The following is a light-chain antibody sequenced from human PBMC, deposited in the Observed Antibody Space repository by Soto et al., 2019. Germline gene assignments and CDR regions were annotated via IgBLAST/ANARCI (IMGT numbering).Light chain of an antibody. CDR3: SSYTGSNTYV. Sequence: QSVLTQSASVSGSPGQSITISCTGTSGDVGGYNYVSWYQQHPGKAPKLLIYEVSNRPSGVSTRFSGSKSGNTASLTISGLQAEDEADYYCSSYTGSNTYVFGTGTKVTVL. J-gene: IGLJ1*01. CDR2: EVS. V-gene: IGLV2-14*01. CDR1: SGDVGGYNY.